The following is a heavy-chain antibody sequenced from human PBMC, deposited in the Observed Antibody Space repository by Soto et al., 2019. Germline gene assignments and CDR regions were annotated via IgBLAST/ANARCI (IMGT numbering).Heavy chain of an antibody. V-gene: IGHV3-33*01. Sequence: GGSLRLSCAASGFTFSSYGMHWVRQAPGKGLEWVAVISNDGSNKYYADSVKGRFTTSRDNAKNTLYLQLNSLRAEDTAVYYCSREYPGPVDYFDYWGQGTLVTVSS. D-gene: IGHD2-2*01. CDR2: ISNDGSNK. CDR1: GFTFSSYG. J-gene: IGHJ4*02. CDR3: SREYPGPVDYFDY.